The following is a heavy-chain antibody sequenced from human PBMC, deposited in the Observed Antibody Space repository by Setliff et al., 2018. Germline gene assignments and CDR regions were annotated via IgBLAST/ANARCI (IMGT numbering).Heavy chain of an antibody. Sequence: SETLSLTCAVSGYSISSSNWWGWIRQPPGKGLEWIGYIYYSGSTYYNPSLKSRVTMSVDTSKNQFSLKLSSVTAADTAVYYCARLIYGDYEDYWGQGTLVTVSS. J-gene: IGHJ4*02. CDR3: ARLIYGDYEDY. D-gene: IGHD4-17*01. CDR1: GYSISSSNW. V-gene: IGHV4-28*01. CDR2: IYYSGST.